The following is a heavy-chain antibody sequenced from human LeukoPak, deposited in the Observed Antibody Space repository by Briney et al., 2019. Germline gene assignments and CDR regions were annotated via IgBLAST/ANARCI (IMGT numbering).Heavy chain of an antibody. CDR2: ISGSGGST. D-gene: IGHD6-19*01. J-gene: IGHJ4*02. CDR3: AKVGNYSAGWYYFDY. CDR1: GFTFSSYA. V-gene: IGHV3-23*01. Sequence: GGSLRLSCAASGFTFSSYAMSWVRQAPGKGLEWVSGISGSGGSTYYADSVKGRFTISRDNSKNTLYLQMKSLRAEDTAVYYCAKVGNYSAGWYYFDYWGQGALVTVSS.